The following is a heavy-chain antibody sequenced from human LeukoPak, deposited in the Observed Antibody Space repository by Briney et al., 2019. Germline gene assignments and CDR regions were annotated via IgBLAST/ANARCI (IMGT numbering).Heavy chain of an antibody. CDR1: GLTFSSYA. CDR3: AIHARGVVATIHYFDY. J-gene: IGHJ4*02. Sequence: PGGSLRLSCAASGLTFSSYAMSWVRHAPGKGLEWVSAISGSGASTYYADSVKGRFTISRENSKNTLYLQMNSLRAEDTAVYYCAIHARGVVATIHYFDYWGQGTLVIVSS. D-gene: IGHD5-12*01. V-gene: IGHV3-23*01. CDR2: ISGSGAST.